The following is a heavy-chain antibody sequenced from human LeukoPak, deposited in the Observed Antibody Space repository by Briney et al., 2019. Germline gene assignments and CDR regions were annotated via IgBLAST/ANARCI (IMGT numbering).Heavy chain of an antibody. D-gene: IGHD1-26*01. Sequence: SETLSLTCTVSGGSISSYYWSWIRQPAGKGRDWIGRTYTSGSTNYNPSLKSRVTMSVDTSKNQFSLKLSSVTAADTAVYYCARMISSGSYLAWFDPWGQGTLVTVSS. V-gene: IGHV4-4*07. CDR1: GGSISSYY. CDR3: ARMISSGSYLAWFDP. CDR2: TYTSGST. J-gene: IGHJ5*02.